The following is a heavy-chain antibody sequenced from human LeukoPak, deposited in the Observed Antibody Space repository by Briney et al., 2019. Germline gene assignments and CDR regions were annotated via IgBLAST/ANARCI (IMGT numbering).Heavy chain of an antibody. V-gene: IGHV3-7*01. J-gene: IGHJ4*02. CDR3: ARVGEVAGRFDY. CDR2: IKQTGSEK. CDR1: GFTFSNYW. Sequence: GGSLRLSCAASGFTFSNYWMSWVRQAPGKGLEWVADIKQTGSEKYYVDSVKGRFTISRDNAKNSLFLQMNSLRAEDTAVYYCARVGEVAGRFDYWGQGTLVTVSS. D-gene: IGHD6-19*01.